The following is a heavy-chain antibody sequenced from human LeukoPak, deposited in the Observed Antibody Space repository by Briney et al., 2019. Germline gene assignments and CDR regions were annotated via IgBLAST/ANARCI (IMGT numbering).Heavy chain of an antibody. Sequence: SETLSLTCTVSGTSISSSSYYWDWIRQPPGKGLEWIGSIYYSGSSYYNPSLKSRVTVSVDTSKNQFSLKLSSVTAADTAVYYCARQGLRDPTYYYYMDVWGKGTTVTISS. D-gene: IGHD3-10*01. CDR3: ARQGLRDPTYYYYMDV. V-gene: IGHV4-39*01. J-gene: IGHJ6*03. CDR2: IYYSGSS. CDR1: GTSISSSSYY.